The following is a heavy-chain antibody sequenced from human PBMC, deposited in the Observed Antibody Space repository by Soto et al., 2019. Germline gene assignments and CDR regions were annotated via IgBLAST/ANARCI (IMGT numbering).Heavy chain of an antibody. J-gene: IGHJ4*02. CDR1: GGSISSGGYY. CDR3: ARRDWSIWYREY. Sequence: SETLSLTCTVSGGSISSGGYYWSWIRQHPGKGLEWIGYIYYSGGTYYNPSLKSRVTISVDTSKNQFSLKLSSVTAADTAVYYCARRDWSIWYREYWGQGSLVTVSS. D-gene: IGHD3-3*01. CDR2: IYYSGGT. V-gene: IGHV4-31*03.